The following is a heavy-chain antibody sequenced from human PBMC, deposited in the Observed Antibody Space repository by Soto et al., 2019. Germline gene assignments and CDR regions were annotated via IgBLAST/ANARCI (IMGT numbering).Heavy chain of an antibody. CDR1: GYSFTSYW. Sequence: PVEPLKISCKGSGYSFTSYWISWVRQMPGKGLEWMGRIDPSDSYTNYSPSFQGHVTISADKSISTAYLQWSSLKASDTAMYYCARPSRITIFGAPNYYGMDVWGQGTTVTVSS. V-gene: IGHV5-10-1*01. CDR3: ARPSRITIFGAPNYYGMDV. J-gene: IGHJ6*02. CDR2: IDPSDSYT. D-gene: IGHD3-3*01.